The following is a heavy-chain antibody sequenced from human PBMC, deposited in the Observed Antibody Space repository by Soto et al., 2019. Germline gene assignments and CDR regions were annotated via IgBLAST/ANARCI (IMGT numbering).Heavy chain of an antibody. D-gene: IGHD6-6*01. J-gene: IGHJ6*02. CDR3: AKDQIAASKYYYYGMDV. CDR1: GFTFSSYV. Sequence: HPGGSLRLSCAASGFTFSSYVMHWVRQSPGKGLEWVAVISYDGSNKYYADSVKGRFTISRDNSKNTLYLQMNSLRAEDTAVYYCAKDQIAASKYYYYGMDVWGQGITVTVSS. V-gene: IGHV3-30*18. CDR2: ISYDGSNK.